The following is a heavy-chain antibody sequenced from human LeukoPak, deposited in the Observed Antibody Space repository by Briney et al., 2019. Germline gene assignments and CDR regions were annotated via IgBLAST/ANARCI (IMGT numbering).Heavy chain of an antibody. CDR3: AAREGFGYYYYGMDV. CDR2: INPNSGGT. Sequence: ASVKVSCKASGYTFTGYYMHWVRQAPGQGLEWMGWINPNSGGTNYAQKFQGRVTMTRDTSISTAYMELSRLRSDDTAVYYCAAREGFGYYYYGMDVWGQGTTVTVSS. V-gene: IGHV1-2*02. J-gene: IGHJ6*02. CDR1: GYTFTGYY. D-gene: IGHD3-10*01.